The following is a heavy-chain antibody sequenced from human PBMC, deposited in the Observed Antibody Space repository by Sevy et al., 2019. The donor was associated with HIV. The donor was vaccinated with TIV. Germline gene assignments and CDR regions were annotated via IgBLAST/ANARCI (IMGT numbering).Heavy chain of an antibody. Sequence: GGSLRLSCAASGLSVSDNYMNWVRQAPGKGLELVSVIYSDGRTYYADSVKGRFITSRDNSKNTLYLHMNNLRPVDTDVYYCARDRYYDASGYYYYYYGMDVWGHGTTVTVSS. D-gene: IGHD3-22*01. J-gene: IGHJ6*02. V-gene: IGHV3-66*01. CDR3: ARDRYYDASGYYYYYYGMDV. CDR2: IYSDGRT. CDR1: GLSVSDNY.